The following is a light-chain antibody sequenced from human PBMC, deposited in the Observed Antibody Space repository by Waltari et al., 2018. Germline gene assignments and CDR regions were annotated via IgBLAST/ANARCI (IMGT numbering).Light chain of an antibody. CDR3: SSYTSSSTLV. J-gene: IGLJ2*01. CDR2: EVG. V-gene: IGLV2-14*01. Sequence: QSALTQPASVSGSPGQSITISCTGTSSDVGGYNYVSWYQQHPGKAPNLMIYEVGKRPSGVSNRCSGSKSGNTASLTISGLQAEDEADYYCSSYTSSSTLVFGGGTKLTVL. CDR1: SSDVGGYNY.